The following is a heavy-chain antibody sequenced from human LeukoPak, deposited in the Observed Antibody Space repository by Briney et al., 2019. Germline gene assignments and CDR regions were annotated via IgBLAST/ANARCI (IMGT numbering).Heavy chain of an antibody. CDR3: ARANSGGGNLPFDY. CDR1: GFTVSSNY. Sequence: GGSLRLSCAASGFTVSSNYMSWVRQAPGKGLEWVSVIYSGGSTYYADSVKGRFTISRDSSKNTLYLQMNSLRAEDTAVYYCARANSGGGNLPFDYWGQGTLVTVSS. J-gene: IGHJ4*02. V-gene: IGHV3-66*01. CDR2: IYSGGST. D-gene: IGHD4-23*01.